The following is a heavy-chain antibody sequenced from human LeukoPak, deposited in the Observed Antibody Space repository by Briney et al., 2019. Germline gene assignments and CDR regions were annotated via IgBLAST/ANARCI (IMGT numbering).Heavy chain of an antibody. J-gene: IGHJ6*03. Sequence: PGGSLRLSCAASGFTFSNYWMSWVRQAPGKGLEWVANIKQDGNEKYYVDSVKGRFIISRDNAKNSLYLQMNSLRAEDTAVYYCARVQYFCSGGSCYSNYYYMDVWGKGTTVTISS. CDR2: IKQDGNEK. D-gene: IGHD2-15*01. V-gene: IGHV3-7*01. CDR3: ARVQYFCSGGSCYSNYYYMDV. CDR1: GFTFSNYW.